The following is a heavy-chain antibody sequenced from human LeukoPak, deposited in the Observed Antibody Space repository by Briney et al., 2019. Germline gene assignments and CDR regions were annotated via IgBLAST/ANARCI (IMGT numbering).Heavy chain of an antibody. CDR3: ARWGIVGHDAFDL. D-gene: IGHD2-15*01. J-gene: IGHJ3*01. CDR1: GFTFNRFG. V-gene: IGHV3-33*01. Sequence: GGSLRLSCVGSGFTFNRFGIHRVRQAPGKGLEWVALIRYDGNDHWYGDSAKGRFTISRDNSRDTVYLQMDGLRDEDTAVYYCARWGIVGHDAFDLWGQGTMVTVSS. CDR2: IRYDGNDH.